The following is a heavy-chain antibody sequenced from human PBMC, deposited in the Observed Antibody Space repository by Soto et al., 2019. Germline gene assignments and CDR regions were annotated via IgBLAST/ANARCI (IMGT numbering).Heavy chain of an antibody. J-gene: IGHJ4*02. V-gene: IGHV3-23*01. CDR3: AKMEGMDPWAYSFDY. CDR2: IYGGGNGP. D-gene: IGHD2-2*03. CDR1: GFTFSDFA. Sequence: EVQVLESGGGLVQPGGSLRLSCAATGFTFSDFAMSWVRQAPGKGLEWVSRIYGGGNGPHYADSVKGRVTISRDNSKNTLYRPRNSLRAAETAVYYCAKMEGMDPWAYSFDYWGQGTLVTVSS.